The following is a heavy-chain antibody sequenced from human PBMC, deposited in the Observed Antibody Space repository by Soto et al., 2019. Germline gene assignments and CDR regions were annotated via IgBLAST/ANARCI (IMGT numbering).Heavy chain of an antibody. J-gene: IGHJ4*02. CDR3: AKGKTSGWYYFDS. D-gene: IGHD6-19*01. CDR1: GFTFTNYA. V-gene: IGHV3-23*01. CDR2: ISASGRDT. Sequence: GGSLRLSCAASGFTFTNYAMSWVRQAPGKGLEWVSGISASGRDTYYADSVKDRFTISRDGSKDTLYLQMNSLRAEDTAIYYCAKGKTSGWYYFDSWGQGALVTVSS.